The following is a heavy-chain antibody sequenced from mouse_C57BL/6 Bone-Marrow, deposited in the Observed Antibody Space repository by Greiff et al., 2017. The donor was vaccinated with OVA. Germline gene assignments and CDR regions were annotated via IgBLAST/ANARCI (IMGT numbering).Heavy chain of an antibody. CDR3: TRYWYYYGSSYYYAMDY. CDR1: GYTFTDYE. V-gene: IGHV1-15*01. CDR2: IDPETGGT. D-gene: IGHD1-1*01. Sequence: VQLQQSGAELVRPGASVTLSCKASGYTFTDYEMHWVKQTPVHGLEWIGAIDPETGGTAYNQKFKGKAILTADKSSSTAYMELRSLTSEDSAVYYCTRYWYYYGSSYYYAMDYWGQGTSVTVSS. J-gene: IGHJ4*01.